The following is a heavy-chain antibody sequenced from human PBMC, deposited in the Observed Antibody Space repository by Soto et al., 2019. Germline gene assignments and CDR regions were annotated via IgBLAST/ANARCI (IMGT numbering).Heavy chain of an antibody. CDR2: IYGSGST. J-gene: IGHJ4*02. CDR3: ARRRIGDY. Sequence: SETLSLTCTVSGNSIGDYYWSWFRQSPGKGLEWIGYIYGSGSTNYNPSLKSRVTISVDTSKNQFSLKLTSVTAADTAVYYCARRRIGDYWGQGTPVTVSS. D-gene: IGHD3-3*01. CDR1: GNSIGDYY. V-gene: IGHV4-59*08.